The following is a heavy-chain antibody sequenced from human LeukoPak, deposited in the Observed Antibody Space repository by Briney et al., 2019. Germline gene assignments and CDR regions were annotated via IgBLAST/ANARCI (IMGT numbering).Heavy chain of an antibody. CDR2: ISPNSGGT. J-gene: IGHJ4*02. CDR1: VYTFTGYY. Sequence: ASVNVSCQASVYTFTGYYMHWVRQPPGRGLEWMGWISPNSGGTNYAQKFQGRVTMTRDTSISTAYMELSRLRSDDTAVYYCARDCWSGYYCDYWGQGTLVTVSS. CDR3: ARDCWSGYYCDY. V-gene: IGHV1-2*02. D-gene: IGHD3-3*01.